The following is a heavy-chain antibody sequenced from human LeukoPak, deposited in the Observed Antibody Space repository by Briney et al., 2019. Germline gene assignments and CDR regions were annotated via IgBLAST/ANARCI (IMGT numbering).Heavy chain of an antibody. CDR3: ALEYQLLYSRGY. D-gene: IGHD2-2*02. V-gene: IGHV3-30-3*01. CDR2: ISYDGSNK. J-gene: IGHJ4*02. CDR1: GFTFSSYA. Sequence: GGSLRLSCAASGFTFSSYAMHWVRQAPGKGLEWVAVISYDGSNKYYADSVKGRFTISRDNSKNTLYLQMNSLRAEDTALYYCALEYQLLYSRGYWGQGTLVTVSS.